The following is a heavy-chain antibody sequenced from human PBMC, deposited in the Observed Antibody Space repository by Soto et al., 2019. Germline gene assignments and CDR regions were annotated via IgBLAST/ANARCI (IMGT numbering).Heavy chain of an antibody. V-gene: IGHV3-20*01. D-gene: IGHD2-15*01. Sequence: EVQLVESGGGVVRPGGSLRLSCAASGFTFDDYGMSWVRQAPGKGLEWVSGINWNGGSTGYADSVKGRFTISRDNAQNALYVQMNSLRAGDTALYHCAGAQGCSGGSCYYCDYWGQGTLVTVSS. J-gene: IGHJ4*02. CDR3: AGAQGCSGGSCYYCDY. CDR2: INWNGGST. CDR1: GFTFDDYG.